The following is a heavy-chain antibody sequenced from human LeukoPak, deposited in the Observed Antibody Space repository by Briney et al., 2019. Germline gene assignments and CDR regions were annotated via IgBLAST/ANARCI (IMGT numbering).Heavy chain of an antibody. CDR2: IYYSGST. CDR3: ARATAFFDI. V-gene: IGHV4-59*01. J-gene: IGHJ3*02. Sequence: PSETLSLTCTVSGGSISTYYWSWIRQPPGKGLEWIGYIYYSGSTNYNPSLKRRVTISVDTSKNQFSLKLTSVTAADTAVYYCARATAFFDIWGQGTMVTVSS. CDR1: GGSISTYY.